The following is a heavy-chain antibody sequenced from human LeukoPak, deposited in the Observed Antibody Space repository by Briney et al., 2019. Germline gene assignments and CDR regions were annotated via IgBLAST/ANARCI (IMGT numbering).Heavy chain of an antibody. Sequence: ASVKVSCKASGYTFTGYYMHWVRQAPGQGLEWMGWVSPYNGNTNYAQRLQGRVTMTTDTSTSTAYMELRSLRSDDTAVYYCARDNGPYTSAWYSDYWGQGTLVTVSS. J-gene: IGHJ4*02. V-gene: IGHV1-18*04. CDR2: VSPYNGNT. D-gene: IGHD6-19*01. CDR1: GYTFTGYY. CDR3: ARDNGPYTSAWYSDY.